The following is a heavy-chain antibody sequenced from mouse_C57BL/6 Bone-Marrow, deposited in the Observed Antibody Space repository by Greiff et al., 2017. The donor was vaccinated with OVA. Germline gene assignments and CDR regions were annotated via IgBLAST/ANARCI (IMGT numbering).Heavy chain of an antibody. V-gene: IGHV1-15*01. Sequence: VQLQQSGAVLVRPGASVTLSCKASGYTFTDYEMHWVKQTPVHGLEWIGAIDPETGGTAYNQKFKGKAILTADKSSSTAYMELRSLTSEDSAVYYCTNYYGSSFDYWGQGTTLTVSS. J-gene: IGHJ2*01. CDR2: IDPETGGT. CDR1: GYTFTDYE. D-gene: IGHD1-1*01. CDR3: TNYYGSSFDY.